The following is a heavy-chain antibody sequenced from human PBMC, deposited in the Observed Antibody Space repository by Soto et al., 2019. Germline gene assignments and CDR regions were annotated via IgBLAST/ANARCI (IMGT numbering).Heavy chain of an antibody. D-gene: IGHD4-17*01. J-gene: IGHJ4*02. Sequence: SGPTLVNPTQILTLTCTLSGFSLITTPVGVGWIRQPPGKALDWLALIYWDDSYHYSPSLRSRLTITKDTSKNQVVLTMTNMDPVDTATYYCAHKGYGDYPLDYWGQGTLLTVSS. CDR2: IYWDDSY. CDR3: AHKGYGDYPLDY. CDR1: GFSLITTPVG. V-gene: IGHV2-5*02.